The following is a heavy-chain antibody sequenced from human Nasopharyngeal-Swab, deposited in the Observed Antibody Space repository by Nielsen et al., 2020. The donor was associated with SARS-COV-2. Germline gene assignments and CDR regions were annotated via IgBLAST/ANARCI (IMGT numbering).Heavy chain of an antibody. V-gene: IGHV3-48*04. CDR1: GFTFSPYT. CDR2: IGTSSSTS. Sequence: GESLKISCAASGFTFSPYTMNWVRQAPGKGLEWLSYIGTSSSTSYYADPVKGRFTISRDTAKNSLYLQMNSLRAEDTAVYYCTSGWFDPWGQGTLVTVSS. CDR3: TSGWFDP. J-gene: IGHJ5*02.